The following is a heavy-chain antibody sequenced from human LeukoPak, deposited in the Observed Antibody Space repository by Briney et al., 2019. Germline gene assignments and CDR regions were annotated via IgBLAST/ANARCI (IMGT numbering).Heavy chain of an antibody. CDR3: ASTTGGVDY. V-gene: IGHV3-30-3*01. CDR2: ISYDGSNK. J-gene: IGHJ4*02. CDR1: GFTFSSYA. Sequence: GGSLRLSCAASGFTFSSYAMHWVRQAPGKGLEWVAVISYDGSNKYYADSVKGRFTISRDNSKNTLYLQMNSLRAEDTAVYYCASTTGGVDYWGQGTLVTVSS. D-gene: IGHD1-1*01.